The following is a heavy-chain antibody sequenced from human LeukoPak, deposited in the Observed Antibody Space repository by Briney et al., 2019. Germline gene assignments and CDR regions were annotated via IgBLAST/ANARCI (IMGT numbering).Heavy chain of an antibody. CDR2: IYYSGST. J-gene: IGHJ4*02. V-gene: IGHV4-61*01. Sequence: SETLSLTCTVSGGSVSSGSCYWSWIRQPPGKGLEWIGYIYYSGSTIYNPSLKSRVTISVDTSKNQFSLKLSSVTAADTAVYYCARRPYYYDSSGYHWGQGTLVTVSS. D-gene: IGHD3-22*01. CDR3: ARRPYYYDSSGYH. CDR1: GGSVSSGSCY.